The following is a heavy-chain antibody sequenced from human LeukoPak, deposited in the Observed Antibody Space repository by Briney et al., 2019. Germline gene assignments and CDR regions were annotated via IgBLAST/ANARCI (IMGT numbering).Heavy chain of an antibody. CDR1: GFTFSRYA. Sequence: GRSLRLSCAASGFTFSRYAMHWVRQAPGKGLEWVAVISYDGSNKYYADSVKGRFTISRDSSKNTLYLQMNSQSAEDTAVDYCASHYDTSGYHYFDFRGQGTLVTVSS. CDR2: ISYDGSNK. J-gene: IGHJ4*02. CDR3: ASHYDTSGYHYFDF. D-gene: IGHD3-22*01. V-gene: IGHV3-30-3*01.